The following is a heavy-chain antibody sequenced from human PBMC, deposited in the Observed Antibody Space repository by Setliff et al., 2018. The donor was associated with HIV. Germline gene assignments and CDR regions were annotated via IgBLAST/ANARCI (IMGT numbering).Heavy chain of an antibody. Sequence: GSLRLSCAASGFTFSDHCMTWVRQAPGRGLEWVSSIPAGSHYTMYADSVRGRFTISRDNSKNTLYLQMNSLRAEDTAVYYCAKDYSSGWFDYWGQGTLVTVSS. V-gene: IGHV3-23*01. J-gene: IGHJ4*02. D-gene: IGHD6-19*01. CDR2: IPAGSHYT. CDR1: GFTFSDHC. CDR3: AKDYSSGWFDY.